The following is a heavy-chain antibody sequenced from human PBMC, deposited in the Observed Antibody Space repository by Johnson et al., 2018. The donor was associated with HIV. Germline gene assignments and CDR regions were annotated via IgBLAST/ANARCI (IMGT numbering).Heavy chain of an antibody. CDR1: AFSFSDYW. CDR3: ARAQLLPDDAFNL. CDR2: INGDGSST. Sequence: VQLVESGGGLVQNGGSLRLSCEASAFSFSDYWMHWVRQAPGKGLGWVSRINGDGSSTTYADSVKGRFTISRDNAKNTLYLQLNSLRDEDTAVYYCARAQLLPDDAFNLWGQGTMVTVSS. D-gene: IGHD3-10*01. V-gene: IGHV3-74*01. J-gene: IGHJ3*01.